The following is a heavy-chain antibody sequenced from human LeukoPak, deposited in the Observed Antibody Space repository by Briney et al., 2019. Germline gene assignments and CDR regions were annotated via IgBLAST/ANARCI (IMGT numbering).Heavy chain of an antibody. D-gene: IGHD3-22*01. CDR2: IYYTGIT. V-gene: IGHV4-39*01. Sequence: SETLSLTCTVSGGSISSGHYYWGWIRQPPGKGLEWIGSIYYTGITYYNPSLKSRVTMSVDTSKNQFSLKLSSATAAGTAVYYCARHSIYYDSSGYYYQLSGYFDYWGQGTLVTVSS. J-gene: IGHJ4*02. CDR1: GGSISSGHYY. CDR3: ARHSIYYDSSGYYYQLSGYFDY.